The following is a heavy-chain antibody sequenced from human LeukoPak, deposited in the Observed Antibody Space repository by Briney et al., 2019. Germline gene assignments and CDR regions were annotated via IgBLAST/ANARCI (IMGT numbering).Heavy chain of an antibody. CDR3: AKVPNYYDSSGYYYWFDY. Sequence: PGGSLRLSCAASGFTFSSFAMSWVGQAPGKGLEWVSAISGSGGSTYYADSVKGRFTISRDNSKNTLYLQMNSLRAEDTAVYYCAKVPNYYDSSGYYYWFDYWGQGTLVTVSS. CDR2: ISGSGGST. V-gene: IGHV3-23*01. CDR1: GFTFSSFA. D-gene: IGHD3-22*01. J-gene: IGHJ4*02.